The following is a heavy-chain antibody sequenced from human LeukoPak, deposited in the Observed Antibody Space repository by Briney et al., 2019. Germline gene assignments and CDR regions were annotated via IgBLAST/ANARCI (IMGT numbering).Heavy chain of an antibody. CDR2: IYYSGST. D-gene: IGHD5-24*01. CDR1: GGSISSGGYY. J-gene: IGHJ4*02. Sequence: SETLSLTCTVSGGSISSGGYYWSWIRQHPGKGLEWIGYIYYSGSTYYNPSLKSRVSISVDTSKNHFSLKLSSVTAADTAVYYRARVTLPGRDGHNGGGYYFDYWGQGTLVTVSS. V-gene: IGHV4-31*03. CDR3: ARVTLPGRDGHNGGGYYFDY.